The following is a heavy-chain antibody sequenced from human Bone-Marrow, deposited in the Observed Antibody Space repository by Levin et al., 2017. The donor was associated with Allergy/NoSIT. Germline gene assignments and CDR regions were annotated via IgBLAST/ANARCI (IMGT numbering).Heavy chain of an antibody. CDR1: GFTFGTYT. CDR2: ITNNGGST. Sequence: GESLKISCAASGFTFGTYTMHWVRQAPGKGLEFVSSITNNGGSTYYADSVKGRFTISRDNAKDTLFLQMGSLKADDMAVYYCARERNHYYLDYWGQGTLVTVSS. V-gene: IGHV3-64*02. D-gene: IGHD1-14*01. CDR3: ARERNHYYLDY. J-gene: IGHJ4*02.